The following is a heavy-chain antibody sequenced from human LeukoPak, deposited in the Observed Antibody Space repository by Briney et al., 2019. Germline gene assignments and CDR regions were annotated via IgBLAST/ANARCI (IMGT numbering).Heavy chain of an antibody. J-gene: IGHJ6*02. CDR3: ARHGAGDSYGPSKHYYYGMDV. V-gene: IGHV4-30-2*01. Sequence: SQTLSLTCTVSGGSISSGGYYWSWIRQPPGKGLEWIGYIYHSGSTYYNPSLKSRVTISVDRSKNQFSLKLSSVTAADTAVYYCARHGAGDSYGPSKHYYYGMDVWGQGTTVTVSS. D-gene: IGHD5-18*01. CDR2: IYHSGST. CDR1: GGSISSGGYY.